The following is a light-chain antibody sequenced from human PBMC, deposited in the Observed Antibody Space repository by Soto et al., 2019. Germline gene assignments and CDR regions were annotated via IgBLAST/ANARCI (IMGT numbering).Light chain of an antibody. Sequence: LTQPRSVSGSPGQSVTISCTGTSSDVGDYNYVSWYQQHPGKAPKLMIYYVTKRPSGVPDRFSGSKSGNTASLTISGLQAEDEADYYCCSYAGNYTHVFGTGTKVTVL. V-gene: IGLV2-11*01. J-gene: IGLJ1*01. CDR1: SSDVGDYNY. CDR2: YVT. CDR3: CSYAGNYTHV.